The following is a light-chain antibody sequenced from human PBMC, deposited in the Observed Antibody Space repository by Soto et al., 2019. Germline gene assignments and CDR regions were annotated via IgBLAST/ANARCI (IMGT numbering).Light chain of an antibody. CDR2: EVS. Sequence: QSALTQPASVSGSPGQSITISCTGTSSDVGAYNYVSWYQQHLGKAPKLIISEVSNRPSGVSNRFSGSKSGNTASLTISGLQAEDEADYYCSSYTSSSTVVFGGGTKLTVL. J-gene: IGLJ2*01. V-gene: IGLV2-14*01. CDR1: SSDVGAYNY. CDR3: SSYTSSSTVV.